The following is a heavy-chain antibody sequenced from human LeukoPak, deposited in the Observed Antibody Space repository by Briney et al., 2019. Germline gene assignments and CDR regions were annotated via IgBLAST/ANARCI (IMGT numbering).Heavy chain of an antibody. CDR1: GFTFTTYW. J-gene: IGHJ4*02. Sequence: GGSLRLSCAASGFTFTTYWMHWVRQAPGKGLVWVARVDWNGTSTTYADPVKGRFTISRDNAKKVLYLQMTSLRAEDTAVYYCGISRWSGYVDNWGQGTLVTVSS. V-gene: IGHV3-74*03. CDR2: VDWNGTST. D-gene: IGHD3-3*01. CDR3: GISRWSGYVDN.